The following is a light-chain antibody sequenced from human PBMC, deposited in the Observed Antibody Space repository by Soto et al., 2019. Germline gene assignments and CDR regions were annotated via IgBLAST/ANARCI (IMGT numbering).Light chain of an antibody. CDR2: GAS. CDR1: QSVSSS. J-gene: IGKJ4*01. V-gene: IGKV3-15*01. CDR3: QQYNNWPLT. Sequence: EIVMTQSPATLSVSPGERAALSCRASQSVSSSLAWYQQNPGHAPRLLIYGASTRDTGIPARFSGSGSGTEFTLTIGSLQSEDVAVYYCQQYNNWPLTFGGGTKVEIK.